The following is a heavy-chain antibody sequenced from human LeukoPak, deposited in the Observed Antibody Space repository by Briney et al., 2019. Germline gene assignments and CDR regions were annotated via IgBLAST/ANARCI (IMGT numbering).Heavy chain of an antibody. CDR3: AKDGAWLRFDD. CDR1: GFTFSSYG. J-gene: IGHJ4*02. CDR2: IGGSGGST. D-gene: IGHD5-12*01. V-gene: IGHV3-23*01. Sequence: GGSLRLSCAASGFTFSSYGMSWVRQAPGKGLEWVSAIGGSGGSTYYADSVKGRFTISRDNSKNTLYLQMNSLRAEDTAVYYCAKDGAWLRFDDWGQGILVTVSS.